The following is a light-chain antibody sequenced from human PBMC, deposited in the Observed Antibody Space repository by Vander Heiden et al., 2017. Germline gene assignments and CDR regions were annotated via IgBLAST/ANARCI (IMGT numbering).Light chain of an antibody. J-gene: IGLJ1*01. CDR3: SSYAGRNAYV. Sequence: QSALTQPPSSAGSPGQPVTISRTGSSSDVGTDNYVSWYQQNPGKAHKLMVYEVSKRPSGVPDSFSGSKAGNTASLTVSGLQTEDEADYYCSSYAGRNAYVFGTGTKVTVL. CDR1: SSDVGTDNY. CDR2: EVS. V-gene: IGLV2-8*01.